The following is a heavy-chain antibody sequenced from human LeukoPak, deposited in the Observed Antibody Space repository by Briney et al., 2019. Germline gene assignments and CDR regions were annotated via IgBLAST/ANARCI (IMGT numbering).Heavy chain of an antibody. CDR3: ARGAPLYYYRYIDV. J-gene: IGHJ6*03. CDR2: IYYSGST. CDR1: GDSISTYY. V-gene: IGHV4-59*01. Sequence: PSETLSLTSIVSGDSISTYYWNWVRQPPGKRLWWIGYIYYSGSTDYNPSLKSRVTISVDTSKNQFSLKLRSVTAADTAVYYCARGAPLYYYRYIDVWGKGTTVAVSS.